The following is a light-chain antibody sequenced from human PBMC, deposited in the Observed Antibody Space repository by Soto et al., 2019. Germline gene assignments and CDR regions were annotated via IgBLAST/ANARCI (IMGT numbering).Light chain of an antibody. V-gene: IGLV2-14*01. CDR3: SSYTGSTPLYV. Sequence: QSALTQPASVSGSPGQSITISCTGTSNDIGSYNSVSWYQQSPGKAPKLIIFDVSNRPSGVSHRFSGSKSGNTASLTISGLQAEDEADYYCSSYTGSTPLYVFGSGTKLTVL. CDR2: DVS. J-gene: IGLJ1*01. CDR1: SNDIGSYNS.